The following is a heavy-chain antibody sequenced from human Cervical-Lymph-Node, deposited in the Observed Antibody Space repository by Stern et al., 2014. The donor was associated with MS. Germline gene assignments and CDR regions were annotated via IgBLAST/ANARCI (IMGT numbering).Heavy chain of an antibody. CDR1: GDTFINFG. CDR3: ARDNDDNGMDV. Sequence: QEQLVQSGADVKKPGSSVKVSCTASGDTFINFGISWVRQAPGQGLEWMGGVIPLFGTTEYAQKFQGRVTISADESATTVYMELSGLRSEDTAVYYCARDNDDNGMDVWGQGTTVTVTS. CDR2: VIPLFGTT. D-gene: IGHD1-1*01. V-gene: IGHV1-69*01. J-gene: IGHJ6*02.